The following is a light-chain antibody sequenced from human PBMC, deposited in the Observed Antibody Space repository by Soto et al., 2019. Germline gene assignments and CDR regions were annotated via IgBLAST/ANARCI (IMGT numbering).Light chain of an antibody. J-gene: IGKJ5*01. V-gene: IGKV3-15*01. CDR2: GAS. Sequence: EILMTQSPATLSVSPGETSTLSCMAIKSVSTKLAWYQQKPCQAPRLLINGASTRATGVPARFSGWGSGTEFTLTISSLQYEDFAVHYCQQYHNWHPITFGQGTRLEIK. CDR3: QQYHNWHPIT. CDR1: KSVSTK.